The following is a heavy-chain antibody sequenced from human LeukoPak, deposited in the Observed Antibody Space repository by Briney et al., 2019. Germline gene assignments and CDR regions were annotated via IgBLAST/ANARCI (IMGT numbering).Heavy chain of an antibody. CDR2: NNHSGST. Sequence: SETLSLTCAVYGGSFSGYYWSWIRQPPGKGLEWIGENNHSGSTNYNPSLKSRVTISVDTSKNQFSLKLSSVTAADTAVYYCARGPGTNPDAFDIWGQGTMVTVSS. D-gene: IGHD3-10*01. CDR3: ARGPGTNPDAFDI. J-gene: IGHJ3*02. CDR1: GGSFSGYY. V-gene: IGHV4-34*01.